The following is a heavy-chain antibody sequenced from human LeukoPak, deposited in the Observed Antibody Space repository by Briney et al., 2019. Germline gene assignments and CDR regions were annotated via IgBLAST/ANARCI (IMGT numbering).Heavy chain of an antibody. V-gene: IGHV1-2*06. Sequence: ASVKVSCKASGYTFTGYYVHWVRQAPGQGLEWMGRINPNSGDTNFAQKFQGRVTMTRDTSISTAYMELSRLRSDDTAVYYCARDYCGGDCFPDYWGQGTLVTVSS. CDR1: GYTFTGYY. CDR2: INPNSGDT. J-gene: IGHJ4*02. D-gene: IGHD2-21*02. CDR3: ARDYCGGDCFPDY.